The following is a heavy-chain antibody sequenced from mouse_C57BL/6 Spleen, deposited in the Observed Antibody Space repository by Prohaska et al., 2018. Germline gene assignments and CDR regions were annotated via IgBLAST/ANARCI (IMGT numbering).Heavy chain of an antibody. D-gene: IGHD4-1*01. CDR3: AKGKTGSFDF. V-gene: IGHV1-75*01. Sequence: QVQSQNSGPHLLTPGASAKISCQASLYTLTDYYITWVQQRPGQGIEWLGWIFPGSGINYDNEKFKGKATITVDKASSTGYMLHCSRTDEDLAVYCCAKGKTGSFDFWGKGNTLAVS. J-gene: IGHJ2*01. CDR2: IFPGSGIN. CDR1: LYTLTDYY.